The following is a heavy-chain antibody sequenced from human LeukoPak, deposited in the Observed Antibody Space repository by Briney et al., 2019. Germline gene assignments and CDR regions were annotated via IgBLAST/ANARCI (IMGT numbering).Heavy chain of an antibody. D-gene: IGHD3-10*01. CDR1: GFTFTSSA. Sequence: SVKVSCKASGFTFTSSAVQWVRQARGQRLEWIGWIVVGSGNTNYAQKFQERVTITGDMSTSTAYMELSSLGSEDTAVYYCAAPRGYYGSGSNYYYYMDVWGKGTTVTVSS. CDR3: AAPRGYYGSGSNYYYYMDV. J-gene: IGHJ6*03. CDR2: IVVGSGNT. V-gene: IGHV1-58*01.